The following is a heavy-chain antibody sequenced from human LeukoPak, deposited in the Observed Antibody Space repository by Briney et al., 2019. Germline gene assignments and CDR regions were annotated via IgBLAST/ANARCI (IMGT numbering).Heavy chain of an antibody. Sequence: GGSLRLSCAASGFSISNYWMNWGRQAPGKGQEWVANIKQDGSEKNYVDSVKGRFTISRDNAKNSLILQMNSLRDEDTAVYYCARGVWAPFDSWGQGTLVSVSS. V-gene: IGHV3-7*03. D-gene: IGHD7-27*01. J-gene: IGHJ4*02. CDR2: IKQDGSEK. CDR1: GFSISNYW. CDR3: ARGVWAPFDS.